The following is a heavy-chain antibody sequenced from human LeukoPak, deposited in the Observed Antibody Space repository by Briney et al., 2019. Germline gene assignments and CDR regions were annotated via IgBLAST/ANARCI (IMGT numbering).Heavy chain of an antibody. J-gene: IGHJ4*02. CDR2: INPNSGGT. D-gene: IGHD2-21*02. V-gene: IGHV1-2*06. CDR1: GYTFTGYY. Sequence: ASVKVSCXASGYTFTGYYMHWVRQAPGQGLEWMGRINPNSGGTNYAQKFQGRVTMTRDTSISTAYMELSRLRSDDTAVYYCARDCEKGGDCPYYFDYWGQGTLVTVSS. CDR3: ARDCEKGGDCPYYFDY.